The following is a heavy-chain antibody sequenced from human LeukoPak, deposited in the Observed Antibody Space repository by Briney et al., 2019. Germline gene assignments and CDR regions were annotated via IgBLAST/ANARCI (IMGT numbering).Heavy chain of an antibody. Sequence: SETLSLTCTVSGGSISSGGYYWSWIRQHPGKGLEWIGYIYYSGSTYYNPSLKSRVTISVDTSKNQFSLKLSSVTAADTAVYYCARGLGYGGNPGPFDYWGQGTLVTVSS. CDR2: IYYSGST. CDR3: ARGLGYGGNPGPFDY. D-gene: IGHD4-23*01. J-gene: IGHJ4*02. V-gene: IGHV4-31*03. CDR1: GGSISSGGYY.